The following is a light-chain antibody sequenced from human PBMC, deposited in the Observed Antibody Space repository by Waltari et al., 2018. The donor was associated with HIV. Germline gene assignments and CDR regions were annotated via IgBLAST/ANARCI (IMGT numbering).Light chain of an antibody. CDR2: EVT. V-gene: IGLV2-8*01. CDR1: STDIGPSTF. CDR3: SSYAGSNRFVV. Sequence: QSALTQPPSASGSPGQSVAISCTATSTDIGPSTFVSLYQQQPGSAPKLIIFEVTKRPTGVPDRFSGSKSGNTASLTVSGLLPEDDADYYCSSYAGSNRFVVFGGGTRLTVL. J-gene: IGLJ2*01.